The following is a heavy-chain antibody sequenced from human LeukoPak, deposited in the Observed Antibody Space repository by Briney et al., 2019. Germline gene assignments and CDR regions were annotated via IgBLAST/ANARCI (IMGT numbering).Heavy chain of an antibody. CDR1: GGTFSGYY. CDR3: ARGAPDYYDSSGYYYVRWFDP. CDR2: INQRGST. V-gene: IGHV4-34*01. D-gene: IGHD3-22*01. Sequence: SETLSLTCAGYGGTFSGYYWSWIRQPPGKGVEGMGEINQRGSTNYNPSLKSRVTISVDTSNNQFSLKLSSVTAADTAVYYCARGAPDYYDSSGYYYVRWFDPWGQGTLVTVSS. J-gene: IGHJ5*02.